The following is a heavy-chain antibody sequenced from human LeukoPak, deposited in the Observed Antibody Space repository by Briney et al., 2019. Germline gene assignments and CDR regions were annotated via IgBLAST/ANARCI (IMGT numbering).Heavy chain of an antibody. CDR3: AKVSDDYVWGSYRPACFDY. J-gene: IGHJ4*02. Sequence: GGSLRLSCAAAGFTFSSYAMSWVRQAPGKGLEWVSAISGSGGSTYYADSVKGRFTISRDNSKNTLYLQMNSLRAEDTAVYYCAKVSDDYVWGSYRPACFDYWGQGTLVTVSS. CDR1: GFTFSSYA. V-gene: IGHV3-23*01. CDR2: ISGSGGST. D-gene: IGHD3-16*02.